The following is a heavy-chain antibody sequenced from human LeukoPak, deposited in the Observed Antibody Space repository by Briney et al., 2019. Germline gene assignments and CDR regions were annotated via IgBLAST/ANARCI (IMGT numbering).Heavy chain of an antibody. D-gene: IGHD6-13*01. CDR1: GFTFSSYW. CDR2: INSDGSST. V-gene: IGHV3-74*01. CDR3: ARHGLSSSWSRAFDY. Sequence: GGSLRLSCAASGFTFSSYWMHWVRQAPGKGLVWVSRINSDGSSTSYADSVKGRFTISRDNAKNTLYLQMNSLRAEDTAVYYRARHGLSSSWSRAFDYWGQGTLVTVSS. J-gene: IGHJ4*02.